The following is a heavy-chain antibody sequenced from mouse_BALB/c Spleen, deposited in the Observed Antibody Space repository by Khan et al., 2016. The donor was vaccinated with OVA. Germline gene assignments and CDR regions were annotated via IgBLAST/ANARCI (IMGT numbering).Heavy chain of an antibody. V-gene: IGHV1-7*01. CDR1: GYTFINYW. J-gene: IGHJ2*01. D-gene: IGHD1-1*01. Sequence: VQLQESGAELAKPGASVKMSCKASGYTFINYWILWVKQRPGQGLEWIGYINPSTGYTEYNQNFKDKAILTADKSSSTAYMQLSSLTSEDSAVYYCARRSLRWDFDYWGQGTTLTVSS. CDR2: INPSTGYT. CDR3: ARRSLRWDFDY.